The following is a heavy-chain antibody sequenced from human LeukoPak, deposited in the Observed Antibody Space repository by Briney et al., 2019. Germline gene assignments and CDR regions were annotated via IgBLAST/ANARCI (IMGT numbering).Heavy chain of an antibody. CDR2: IYYSGST. CDR1: GDSISSYY. V-gene: IGHV4-59*12. Sequence: SETLSLTCTVSGDSISSYYWSWIRQPPGKGLEWIGYIYYSGSTNYNPSLKGRVTISVDTSKNQFSLKLSSVTAADTAVYYCARSGPIYYYGSGKYYYGMDVWGQGTTVTVSS. CDR3: ARSGPIYYYGSGKYYYGMDV. J-gene: IGHJ6*02. D-gene: IGHD3-10*01.